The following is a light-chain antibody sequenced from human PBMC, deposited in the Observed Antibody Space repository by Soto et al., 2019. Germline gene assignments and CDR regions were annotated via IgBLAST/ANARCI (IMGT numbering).Light chain of an antibody. CDR1: QDISSY. J-gene: IGKJ5*01. Sequence: DIQLTQSPSFLSASVGDRVTVTCRASQDISSYLAWYQQKPGIAPKLLIHTASTLQSGVPSRFSGSGSGAEFTLTISSLQPDDFATYYCQQRHSYPITFGQGTRLDIK. CDR2: TAS. CDR3: QQRHSYPIT. V-gene: IGKV1-9*01.